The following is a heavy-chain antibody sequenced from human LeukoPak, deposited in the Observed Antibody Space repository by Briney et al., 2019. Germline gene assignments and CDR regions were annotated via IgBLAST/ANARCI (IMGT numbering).Heavy chain of an antibody. CDR2: INSDGSGR. D-gene: IGHD3-22*01. CDR1: GFTFSTYW. CDR3: ARPPAYDSRNYYFAY. Sequence: PGGPLRLSCAASGFTFSTYWMHWVRQVPGKGLVWVSHINSDGSGRSYADSVKGRFTISRDNAKNTLYLQMNSLRVEDKGVYYCARPPAYDSRNYYFAYWGQGILVTVSS. J-gene: IGHJ4*02. V-gene: IGHV3-74*01.